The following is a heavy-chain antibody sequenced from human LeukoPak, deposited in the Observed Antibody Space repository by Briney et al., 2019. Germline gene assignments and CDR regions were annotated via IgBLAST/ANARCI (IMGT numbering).Heavy chain of an antibody. J-gene: IGHJ4*02. CDR1: GYTFSDFY. V-gene: IGHV1-2*02. CDR3: ARVRLADERAWAY. CDR2: ITPKSGDT. Sequence: GASVKVSCKASGYTFSDFYIHWVRQAPGQGLENVGWITPKSGDTYSPQRFQGRVTMTRDASISTAYMELSSLRSDDTAVYFCARVRLADERAWAYWGQGTLVTVSS. D-gene: IGHD3-3*02.